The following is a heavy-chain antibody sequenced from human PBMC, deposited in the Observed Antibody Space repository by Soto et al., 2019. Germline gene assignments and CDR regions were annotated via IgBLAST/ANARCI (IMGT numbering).Heavy chain of an antibody. CDR1: GGSISSSSYY. CDR2: IYYSGST. J-gene: IGHJ3*02. CDR3: ARQAIRGWYSTDKDAFDI. V-gene: IGHV4-39*01. Sequence: PSETLSLTCTVSGGSISSSSYYWGWIRQPPGKGLEWIGGIYYSGSTYYNPSLKSRVTISVDTSKNQFSLKLSSVTAADTAVYYCARQAIRGWYSTDKDAFDIWGQGTMVTVSS. D-gene: IGHD6-19*01.